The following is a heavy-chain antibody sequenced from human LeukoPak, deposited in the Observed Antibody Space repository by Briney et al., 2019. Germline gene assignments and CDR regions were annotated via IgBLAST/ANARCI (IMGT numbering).Heavy chain of an antibody. J-gene: IGHJ4*02. V-gene: IGHV1-2*06. CDR1: GYTFTGYY. D-gene: IGHD6-19*01. CDR3: AREEEIRQWLVQGAYYFDY. Sequence: GASVKVSCKASGYTFTGYYMHWVRQAPGQGLEWMGRINPNSGGTNYAQKFQGRVTMTRDTSISTAYMELGGLRSDDTAVYSLAREEEIRQWLVQGAYYFDYWGQGTLVTVSS. CDR2: INPNSGGT.